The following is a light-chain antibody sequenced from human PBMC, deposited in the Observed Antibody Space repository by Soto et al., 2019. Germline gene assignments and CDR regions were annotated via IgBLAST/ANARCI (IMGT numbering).Light chain of an antibody. V-gene: IGKV3-20*01. J-gene: IGKJ1*01. Sequence: EIVLTQSPGTLSLSPGERATLSCRASQSVASNNLAWYQQKPGQSPRLLIYGASSRATGIPDRFTGSGSGTDFILTISRLEPEDFVVYYCQQYGSSPRTFGQGTRVEIK. CDR2: GAS. CDR3: QQYGSSPRT. CDR1: QSVASNN.